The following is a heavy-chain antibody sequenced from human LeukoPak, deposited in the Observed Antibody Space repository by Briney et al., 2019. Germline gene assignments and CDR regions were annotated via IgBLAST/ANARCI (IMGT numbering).Heavy chain of an antibody. V-gene: IGHV1-69*05. D-gene: IGHD3-22*01. CDR3: ARGHYYYDSSGYYDPTDAFDI. CDR2: ITPIFGTA. J-gene: IGHJ3*02. CDR1: GGTFSSYA. Sequence: SVKVSCKASGGTFSSYAISWVRQAPGQGLEWMGRITPIFGTANYAQKFQGRVTITTDESTSTAYMELSSLRSEDTAVYYCARGHYYYDSSGYYDPTDAFDIWGQGTMVTVSS.